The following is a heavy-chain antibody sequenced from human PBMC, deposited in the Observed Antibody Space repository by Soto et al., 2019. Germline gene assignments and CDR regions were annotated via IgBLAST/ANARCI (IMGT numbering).Heavy chain of an antibody. D-gene: IGHD4-17*01. CDR1: GGSISSSSYY. Sequence: SETLSLTCTVSGGSISSSSYYWGWIRQPPGKGLEWIGSIYYSGSTYYNPSLKSRVTISVDTSKNQFSLNLSSVTAADTAVYYCARPDRGDYGDSYYFDYWGQGTLVTVSS. J-gene: IGHJ4*02. CDR3: ARPDRGDYGDSYYFDY. V-gene: IGHV4-39*01. CDR2: IYYSGST.